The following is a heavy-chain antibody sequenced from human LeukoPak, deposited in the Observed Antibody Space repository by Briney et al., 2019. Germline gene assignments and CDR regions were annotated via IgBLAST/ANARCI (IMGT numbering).Heavy chain of an antibody. D-gene: IGHD2-21*01. CDR3: ARDGGGGDFDY. CDR1: GYTFTGYY. CDR2: ISAYNGNT. V-gene: IGHV1-18*04. J-gene: IGHJ4*02. Sequence: ASVKVSCKASGYTFTGYYMHWVRQAPGQGLEWMGWISAYNGNTNYAQKLQGRVTMTTDTSTSTAYMKLRSLRSDDTAVYYCARDGGGGDFDYWGQGTLVTVSS.